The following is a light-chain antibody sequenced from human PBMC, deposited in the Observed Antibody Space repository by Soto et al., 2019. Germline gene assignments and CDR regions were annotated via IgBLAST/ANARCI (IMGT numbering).Light chain of an antibody. J-gene: IGKJ4*01. Sequence: EVVLTQSPVTLSLSPGERATLSCRASQSIMFSLAWYQQKPGQAPRLLISGASTRATGIPARFSGSGSGKEFTLTISSLQSEDFAVYYCQQYYDWPPLTFGGGTKVEIK. CDR1: QSIMFS. CDR2: GAS. CDR3: QQYYDWPPLT. V-gene: IGKV3-15*01.